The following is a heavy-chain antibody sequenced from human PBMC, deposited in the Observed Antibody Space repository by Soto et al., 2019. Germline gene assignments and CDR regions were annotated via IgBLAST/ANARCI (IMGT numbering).Heavy chain of an antibody. D-gene: IGHD3-3*01. J-gene: IGHJ6*02. V-gene: IGHV1-46*01. Sequence: ASVKVSCKASGYTFTSYYMHWVRQAPGQGLEWMGNINPRGGGTSYAQKFQGRVTMTEDTSTDTAYMELSSLRSEDTAVYYCAGFGVVNYYGMDVWGQGTTVTVS. CDR1: GYTFTSYY. CDR2: INPRGGGT. CDR3: AGFGVVNYYGMDV.